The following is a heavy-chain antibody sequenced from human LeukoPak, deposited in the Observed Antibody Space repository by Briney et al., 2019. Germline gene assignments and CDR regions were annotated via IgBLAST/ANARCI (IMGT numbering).Heavy chain of an antibody. V-gene: IGHV4-39*01. CDR2: IYYSGST. Sequence: IPSETLSLTCTVSGRSIISSCYYWGWIRQPPGKGLEWIGSIYYSGSTYYNPSLKSRVTISVDTSKNQFSLKLSSVTAADTAVYYCARCHSSSWYGDYFDYWGQGTLVTVSS. CDR3: ARCHSSSWYGDYFDY. CDR1: GRSIISSCYY. J-gene: IGHJ4*02. D-gene: IGHD6-13*01.